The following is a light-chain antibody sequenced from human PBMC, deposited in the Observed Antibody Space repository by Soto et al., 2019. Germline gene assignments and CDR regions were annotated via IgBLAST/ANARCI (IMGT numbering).Light chain of an antibody. CDR2: AAS. Sequence: LVLTQSPDTLSLSSGERSTLSCRASESVSSSDFVWYPQKTGQAPRLLIYAASSRTTGIPDRFSGSGSGTDFALTIIKLETEDFEVYYCQHYANSFWTFGHGTKVEIK. CDR1: ESVSSSD. CDR3: QHYANSFWT. V-gene: IGKV3-20*01. J-gene: IGKJ1*01.